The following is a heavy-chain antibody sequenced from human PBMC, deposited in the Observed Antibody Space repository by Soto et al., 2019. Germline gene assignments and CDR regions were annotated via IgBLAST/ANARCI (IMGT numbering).Heavy chain of an antibody. CDR3: ARAGVVRGVMRAFDI. Sequence: SETLSLTCTVSGGSVSSGSYYWSWIRQPPGKGLEWIGYIYYSGSTNYNPSLKSRVTISVDTSKNQFSLKLSSVTAADTAVYYCARAGVVRGVMRAFDICGQGTMVTVSS. CDR1: GGSVSSGSYY. D-gene: IGHD3-10*01. V-gene: IGHV4-61*01. CDR2: IYYSGST. J-gene: IGHJ3*02.